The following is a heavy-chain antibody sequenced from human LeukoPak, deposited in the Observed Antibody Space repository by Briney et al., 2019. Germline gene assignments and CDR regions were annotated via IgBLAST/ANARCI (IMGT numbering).Heavy chain of an antibody. D-gene: IGHD3-10*01. J-gene: IGHJ4*02. V-gene: IGHV4-59*01. CDR3: ATMVQGVHTYFGS. CDR1: GGSIRSYY. Sequence: PSETLSLTCTVSGGSIRSYYWSWIRQPPGKGLEWIGYIYYRGSTNYNPSLKNRVTISLDTSKNQFSLKLSSVTAADTAVYYCATMVQGVHTYFGSWGQGNLVAVSS. CDR2: IYYRGST.